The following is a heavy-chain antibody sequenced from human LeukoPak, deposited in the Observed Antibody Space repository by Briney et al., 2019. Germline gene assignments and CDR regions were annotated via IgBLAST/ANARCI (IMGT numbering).Heavy chain of an antibody. D-gene: IGHD6-19*01. CDR3: ARSSSGWYGSVYYFDY. J-gene: IGHJ4*02. V-gene: IGHV3-23*01. CDR2: ISGSGGST. Sequence: GRSLTLSCAASGFTFSSYAMSWVGQAPGKGLDWVSPISGSGGSTYYADSVKGRFTISSDNSKNTLYLQMNSLRAEDTAVYYCARSSSGWYGSVYYFDYWGQGTLVTVSS. CDR1: GFTFSSYA.